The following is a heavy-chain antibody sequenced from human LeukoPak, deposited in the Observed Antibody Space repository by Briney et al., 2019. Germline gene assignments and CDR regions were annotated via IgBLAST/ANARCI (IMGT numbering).Heavy chain of an antibody. CDR3: ARCSSTGCASSPLAGYLY. V-gene: IGHV3-21*01. CDR1: GFTFTSYS. CDR2: ISGDSIYI. Sequence: GGSLRLSCAAAGFTFTSYSMNWVRQAPGRGLEWVSSISGDSIYIYYADSVRGRFTISRDNAKSTLFLQMNSLRAEDTAVYYCARCSSTGCASSPLAGYLYWGQGTLVTVSS. D-gene: IGHD2-2*01. J-gene: IGHJ4*02.